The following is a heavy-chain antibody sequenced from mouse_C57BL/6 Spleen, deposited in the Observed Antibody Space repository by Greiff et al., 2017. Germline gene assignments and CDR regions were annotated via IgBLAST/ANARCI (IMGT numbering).Heavy chain of an antibody. Sequence: QVTLKVSGPGILQPSQTLSLTCSFSGFSLSTFGMGVGWIRQPSGKGLEWLAHTWWDDDKYYNPALKSRPTTSKETSKNPVFLESANVDTADTATYYCDRLMTTVVATDFDVWGTGTTVTVSS. CDR1: GFSLSTFGMG. V-gene: IGHV8-8*01. D-gene: IGHD1-1*01. CDR2: TWWDDDK. J-gene: IGHJ1*03. CDR3: DRLMTTVVATDFDV.